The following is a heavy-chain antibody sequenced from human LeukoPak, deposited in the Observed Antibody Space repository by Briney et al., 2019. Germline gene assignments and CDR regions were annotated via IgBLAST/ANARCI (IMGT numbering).Heavy chain of an antibody. J-gene: IGHJ4*02. CDR2: IYYSGST. CDR1: GGSISSSSYY. Sequence: SETLSLTCTVSGGSISSSSYYWGWIRQPPGKGLEWIGSIYYSGSTYYNPSLKSRVTISVDTSKNQFSLKLSSVTAADTAVYYCARDNREKSFDYWGQGTLVTVSS. D-gene: IGHD1-14*01. CDR3: ARDNREKSFDY. V-gene: IGHV4-39*07.